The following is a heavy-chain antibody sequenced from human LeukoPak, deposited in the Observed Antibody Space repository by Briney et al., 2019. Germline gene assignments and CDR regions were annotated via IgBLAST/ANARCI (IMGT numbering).Heavy chain of an antibody. D-gene: IGHD2-21*02. J-gene: IGHJ3*02. CDR2: INQDGSQN. CDR3: AREVTASSFDI. Sequence: GGSLRLSCAASGFTVSSNYMSWVRQASGRGLEWVGNINQDGSQNSSVDSVKGRFTISRDNAKNSLYLQMNSLGAEDTALYYCAREVTASSFDILGQGTMVTVSS. CDR1: GFTVSSNY. V-gene: IGHV3-7*01.